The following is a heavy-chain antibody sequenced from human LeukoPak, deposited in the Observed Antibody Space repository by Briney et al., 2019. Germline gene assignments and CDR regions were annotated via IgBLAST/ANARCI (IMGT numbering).Heavy chain of an antibody. Sequence: GASVKVSFKASGGTFSCYAISWVRQAPGQGLEWMGGIIPIFGTANYAQKFQGRVTITTDESTSTAYMELSSLRSEDTAVYYCASGVISDIRVAIVPAAIDYWGQGTLVTVSS. J-gene: IGHJ4*02. CDR2: IIPIFGTA. CDR1: GGTFSCYA. V-gene: IGHV1-69*05. D-gene: IGHD2-2*01. CDR3: ASGVISDIRVAIVPAAIDY.